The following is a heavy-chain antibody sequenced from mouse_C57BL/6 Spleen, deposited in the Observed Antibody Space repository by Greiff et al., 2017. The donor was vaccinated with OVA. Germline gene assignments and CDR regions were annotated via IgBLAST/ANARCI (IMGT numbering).Heavy chain of an antibody. Sequence: EVKLVESGGGLVKPGGSLKLSCVASGFTFSDYGMHWVRQAPEKGLEWVAYISSGSSTIYYADTVKGRFTISRDNAKNTLFLQMTSLRSEDTAMYYCARPGTGTSYCDDWGQGTTLTVSS. D-gene: IGHD4-1*01. CDR3: ARPGTGTSYCDD. J-gene: IGHJ2*01. CDR2: ISSGSSTI. V-gene: IGHV5-17*01. CDR1: GFTFSDYG.